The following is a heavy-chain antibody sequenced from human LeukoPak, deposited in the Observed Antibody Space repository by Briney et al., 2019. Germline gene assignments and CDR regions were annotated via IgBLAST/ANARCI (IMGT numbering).Heavy chain of an antibody. CDR2: ISGSGGST. V-gene: IGHV3-23*01. D-gene: IGHD6-6*01. Sequence: GGSLRLSCAASGFSFSSYAMSWFRQAPGKGLEWVSAISGSGGSTYYADSVKGRFTISRDNSKNTLYLQMNSLRAEDAAVYYCAKDLEYSSSSDYWGQGTLVTVSS. CDR1: GFSFSSYA. CDR3: AKDLEYSSSSDY. J-gene: IGHJ4*02.